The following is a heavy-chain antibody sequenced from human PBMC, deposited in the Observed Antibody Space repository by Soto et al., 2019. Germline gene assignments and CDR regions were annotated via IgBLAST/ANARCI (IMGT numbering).Heavy chain of an antibody. CDR2: ISGSGGST. V-gene: IGHV3-23*01. Sequence: GGSLRLSCAASGFTFSSYAMSWVRQAPGKGLEWVSAISGSGGSTYYADSVKGRFTISRDNSKNTLYLQMNSLRAEDTAVYYCAKRTTVTTSDYYYGMDVWGQGTTVTVSS. CDR1: GFTFSSYA. J-gene: IGHJ6*02. CDR3: AKRTTVTTSDYYYGMDV. D-gene: IGHD4-17*01.